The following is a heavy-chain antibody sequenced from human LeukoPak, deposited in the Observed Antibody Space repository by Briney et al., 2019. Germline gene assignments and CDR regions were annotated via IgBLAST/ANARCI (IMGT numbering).Heavy chain of an antibody. CDR2: IYTSGST. CDR3: ARDQYEVEDDSSGYPYYYYYGMDV. J-gene: IGHJ6*02. CDR1: GGSISSGSYY. Sequence: SETLSLTCTVSGGSISSGSYYWSWIRQPAGKGLEWIGRIYTSGSTNYNPSLKSRVTISVDTSKNQFSLKLSSVTAADTAVYYCARDQYEVEDDSSGYPYYYYYGMDVWGQGATVTVSS. V-gene: IGHV4-61*02. D-gene: IGHD3-22*01.